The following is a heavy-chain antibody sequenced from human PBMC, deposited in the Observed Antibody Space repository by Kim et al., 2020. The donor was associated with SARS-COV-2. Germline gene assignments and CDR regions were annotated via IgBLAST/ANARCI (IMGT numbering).Heavy chain of an antibody. CDR2: INPNSGAT. J-gene: IGHJ4*02. CDR3: ARGDCGGGTCYSELPEF. V-gene: IGHV1-2*06. CDR1: GYSFSDFY. Sequence: ASVKVSCKASGYSFSDFYTHWVRQAPGQGLEWMGRINPNSGATRYAQKFQDRVTMTRDTSITTAYMELNRLRSDDTALYYCARGDCGGGTCYSELPEFWGQGTLVTVSS. D-gene: IGHD2-21*01.